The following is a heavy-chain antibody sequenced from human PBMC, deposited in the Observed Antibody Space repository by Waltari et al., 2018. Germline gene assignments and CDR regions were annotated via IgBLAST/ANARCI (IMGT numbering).Heavy chain of an antibody. D-gene: IGHD3-10*01. CDR1: GMTFTTYS. Sequence: EVQLVESGGGLVQPGGSLRLSCAASGMTFTTYSMNWVRQAPGKGLGWISYVSGDTGYIYYAAPVRGRFTISRDNAQNSMYLQMNNLRADDTAVYYCAGIRRGFWFFDLWGRGTLVTVSS. V-gene: IGHV3-48*04. J-gene: IGHJ2*01. CDR3: AGIRRGFWFFDL. CDR2: VSGDTGYI.